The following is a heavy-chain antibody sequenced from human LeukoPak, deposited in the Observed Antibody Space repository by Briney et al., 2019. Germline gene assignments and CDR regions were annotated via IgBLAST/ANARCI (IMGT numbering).Heavy chain of an antibody. CDR2: IRYDGSNK. J-gene: IGHJ6*04. CDR3: ATDCGWLRWGVMVA. D-gene: IGHD5-24*01. Sequence: PGGSLRLSCAASGFTFSSYGMHWVRQAPGKGLEWVAFIRYDGSNKYYADSVKGRFTISRDNSKNTLYLQMNSLRAEDKAVYCCATDCGWLRWGVMVAWGKGTTVTVSS. CDR1: GFTFSSYG. V-gene: IGHV3-30*02.